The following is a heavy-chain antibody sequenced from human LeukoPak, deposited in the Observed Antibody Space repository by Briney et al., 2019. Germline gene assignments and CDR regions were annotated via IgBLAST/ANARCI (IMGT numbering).Heavy chain of an antibody. CDR2: IGGDGASS. CDR1: GFTFKNYA. V-gene: IGHV3-23*01. CDR3: AKDWTTVVTPKGYYFDS. Sequence: GGSLRLSCAVSGFTFKNYAMAWVRQAPGKGLEWVSAIGGDGASSDYADSVKGRFTISRDNSKNTLSLQMDSLRVEDTAVYYCAKDWTTVVTPKGYYFDSWGQGTLVTVSS. D-gene: IGHD4-23*01. J-gene: IGHJ4*02.